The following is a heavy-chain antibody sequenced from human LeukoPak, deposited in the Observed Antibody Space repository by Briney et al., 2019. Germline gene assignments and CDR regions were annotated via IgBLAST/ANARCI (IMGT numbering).Heavy chain of an antibody. CDR2: ISAYNGNT. D-gene: IGHD2-15*01. J-gene: IGHJ4*02. Sequence: ASVKVSCKASGYTFTSYGISWVRQAPGQGLEWMGWISAYNGNTNYAQKLQGRVTMTTDTSTSTAYMELRSLRSDDTAVYYCARDGYCSGGNCYPPLWDYWGQGTLVTVSS. CDR3: ARDGYCSGGNCYPPLWDY. V-gene: IGHV1-18*01. CDR1: GYTFTSYG.